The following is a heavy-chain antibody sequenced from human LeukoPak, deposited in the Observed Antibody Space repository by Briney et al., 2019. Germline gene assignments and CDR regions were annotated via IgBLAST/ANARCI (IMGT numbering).Heavy chain of an antibody. Sequence: GASVKVSCKASGYTFTSYGISWVRQAPGQGLEWMGWISAYNGNTNYAQKLQGRVTITTDTSTSTAYMELRSLRSDDTAVYYCARDKYYDSSGYYFSHPTVFDYWGQGTLVTVSS. CDR3: ARDKYYDSSGYYFSHPTVFDY. D-gene: IGHD3-22*01. CDR1: GYTFTSYG. CDR2: ISAYNGNT. J-gene: IGHJ4*02. V-gene: IGHV1-18*01.